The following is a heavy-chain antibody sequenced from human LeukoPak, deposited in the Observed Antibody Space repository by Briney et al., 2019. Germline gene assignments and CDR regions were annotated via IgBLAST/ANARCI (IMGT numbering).Heavy chain of an antibody. V-gene: IGHV1-2*02. CDR3: ASERAYCGGDSYPKKGDAFDI. CDR2: INPNSGGT. CDR1: GYTFTGYY. Sequence: ASVQVSCKASGYTFTGYYMHWVRQAPGQGLEWMGWINPNSGGTNYAQKFQGRVTMTRDTSISTAYMELSRLRSDDTAVYYCASERAYCGGDSYPKKGDAFDIWGQGTMVTVSS. D-gene: IGHD2-21*02. J-gene: IGHJ3*02.